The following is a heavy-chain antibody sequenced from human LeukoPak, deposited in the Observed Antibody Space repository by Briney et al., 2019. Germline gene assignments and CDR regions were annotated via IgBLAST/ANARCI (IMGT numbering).Heavy chain of an antibody. V-gene: IGHV3-30-3*01. D-gene: IGHD3-16*02. CDR1: GFTFSSFA. Sequence: QPGRSLRLSCAASGFTFSSFATNWVRQAPGKGLEWVAVISYDGSNKYYADSVKGRFTISRDNSKNTLYLQMNSLRAEDTAVYYCARDFELSHWGQGTLVTVSS. CDR2: ISYDGSNK. CDR3: ARDFELSH. J-gene: IGHJ4*02.